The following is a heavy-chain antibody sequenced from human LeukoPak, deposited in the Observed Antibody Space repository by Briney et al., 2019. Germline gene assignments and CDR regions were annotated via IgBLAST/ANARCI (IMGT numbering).Heavy chain of an antibody. V-gene: IGHV4-4*07. CDR2: LSADGTT. CDR1: GGSVMSNF. CDR3: ARGIFKDGLDV. J-gene: IGHJ6*02. Sequence: NTSETLSLTCTVSGGSVMSNFYNWIRQPAGKGLEWIGRLSADGTTNYSPSLKSRVTMPVDSSKNQVSLNVDSVTAADTAVYYCARGIFKDGLDVWGRGTTVTVSS. D-gene: IGHD3-3*01.